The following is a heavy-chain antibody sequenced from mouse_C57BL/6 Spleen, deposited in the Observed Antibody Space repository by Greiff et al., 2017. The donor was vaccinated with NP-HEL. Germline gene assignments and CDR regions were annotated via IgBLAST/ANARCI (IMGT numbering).Heavy chain of an antibody. CDR3: AREAYYSNYVWVDY. V-gene: IGHV3-6*01. Sequence: VQLKQSGPGLVKPSQSLSLTCSVTGYSITSGYYWNWIRQFPGDKLEWMGYISYDGSNNYNPSLKNRISITRDTSKNQFFLQLNSVTTEDTATYYCAREAYYSNYVWVDYWGQGTSVTVSS. CDR1: GYSITSGYY. J-gene: IGHJ4*01. CDR2: ISYDGSN. D-gene: IGHD2-5*01.